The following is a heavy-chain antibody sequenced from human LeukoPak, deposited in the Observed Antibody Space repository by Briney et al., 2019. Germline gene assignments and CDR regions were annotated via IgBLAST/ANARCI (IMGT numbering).Heavy chain of an antibody. J-gene: IGHJ4*02. CDR2: IYTTGST. CDR1: GGSISSGTYD. D-gene: IGHD3-22*01. V-gene: IGHV4-61*02. CDR3: ARVTTGGYYNC. Sequence: SQTLSLTCTVSGGSISSGTYDWTWIRQPAGKGLEWIGRIYTTGSTNYNPSLKSRVTMSTDTSKNQFSLKLSSVTAADTAVYYCARVTTGGYYNCWGQGTLVTVSS.